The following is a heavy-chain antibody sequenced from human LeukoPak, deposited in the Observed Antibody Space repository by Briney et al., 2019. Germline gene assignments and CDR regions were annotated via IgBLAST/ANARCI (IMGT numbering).Heavy chain of an antibody. Sequence: ASVKVSCKASGYTFTSYDINWVRQATGQGLEWMGWMNPNSGNTGYAQKFQGRVTMTRNTSISTAYMELRSLRSDDTAVYYCATARWLQEFDYWGQGTLVTVSS. D-gene: IGHD5-24*01. CDR3: ATARWLQEFDY. CDR2: MNPNSGNT. J-gene: IGHJ4*02. CDR1: GYTFTSYD. V-gene: IGHV1-8*01.